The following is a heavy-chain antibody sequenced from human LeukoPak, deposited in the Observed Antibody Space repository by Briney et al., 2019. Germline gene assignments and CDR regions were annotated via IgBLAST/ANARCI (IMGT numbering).Heavy chain of an antibody. Sequence: SETLSLTCAVYGGSFSGYYWGWIRQPPGKGLEWIGSIYYSGSTYYNPSLKSRVTISVDTSKNQFSLKLSSVTAADTAVYYCASHDTYYYDSSSPFFDYWGQGTLVTVSS. D-gene: IGHD3-22*01. CDR1: GGSFSGYY. CDR3: ASHDTYYYDSSSPFFDY. J-gene: IGHJ4*02. V-gene: IGHV4-39*01. CDR2: IYYSGST.